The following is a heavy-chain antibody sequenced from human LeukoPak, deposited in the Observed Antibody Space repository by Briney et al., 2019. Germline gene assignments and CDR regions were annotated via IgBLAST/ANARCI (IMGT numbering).Heavy chain of an antibody. CDR2: IYYSGST. CDR1: GVSISSSNSY. V-gene: IGHV4-39*07. D-gene: IGHD6-19*01. Sequence: PSETLSPTCTVSGVSISSSNSYWGWIRQPPGKGLEWIGSIYYSGSTYYNPSLKSRVTISVDTSKNQFSLKLSSVTAADTAVYYCARGAGYSSGWNWFDPWGQGTLVTVSS. J-gene: IGHJ5*02. CDR3: ARGAGYSSGWNWFDP.